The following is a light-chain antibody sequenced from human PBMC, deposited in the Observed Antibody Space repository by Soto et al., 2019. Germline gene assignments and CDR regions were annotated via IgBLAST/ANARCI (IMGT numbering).Light chain of an antibody. Sequence: ELVMTPSPATLSVSPGDRATLSCRASQSVNIELGCHHQNPGRAPRLPIDGATTRATGIPARFSCRRSGIECTLTISSLQSEQCAVYYCQQYNNWPPITFGQGTRLDI. J-gene: IGKJ5*01. CDR3: QQYNNWPPIT. CDR1: QSVNIE. CDR2: GAT. V-gene: IGKV3-15*01.